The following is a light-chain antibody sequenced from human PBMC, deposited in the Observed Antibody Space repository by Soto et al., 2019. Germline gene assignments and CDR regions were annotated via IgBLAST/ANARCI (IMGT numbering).Light chain of an antibody. CDR1: QSVSSS. V-gene: IGKV3-15*01. CDR2: GAS. Sequence: LTQSPATLSVSPGESVTLSCRASQSVSSSLAWYQERPGQAPRLLIYGASTRAPGIPARFSGSGSGTDFTLTISSLQSEDLAVYYCQHYSVWPPTFGRGTKVDIK. J-gene: IGKJ1*01. CDR3: QHYSVWPPT.